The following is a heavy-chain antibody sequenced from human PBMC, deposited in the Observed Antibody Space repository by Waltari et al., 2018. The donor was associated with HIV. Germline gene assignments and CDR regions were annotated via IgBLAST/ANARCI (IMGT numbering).Heavy chain of an antibody. D-gene: IGHD2-2*01. CDR1: GASITRGTFY. J-gene: IGHJ6*02. CDR2: IYYNGST. CDR3: ARDCGTICYCGYGLDV. Sequence: VQLQESGPGLVQPSQTLSLPCTVSGASITRGTFYCSWLRHHPGNGLYWIGHIYYNGSTYYNPSLNSRVTISVDTAKNHVSLQVRSVSAADTAVYYCARDCGTICYCGYGLDVWGQGTTVTVFS. V-gene: IGHV4-31*03.